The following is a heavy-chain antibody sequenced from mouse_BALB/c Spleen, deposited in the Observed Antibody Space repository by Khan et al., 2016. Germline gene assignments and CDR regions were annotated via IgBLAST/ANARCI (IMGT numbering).Heavy chain of an antibody. V-gene: IGHV1S137*01. Sequence: QVQLQQSGAELVRPGVSVKISCEGSGYTFTDYAMHWVKQSHAKNLEWIGVISTYSGDATYSQKFKGKATMTVDKSSSTAYMELARLTSEDSAISYYAREEAYDGYSLFAYWGQGTLVTGSA. CDR2: ISTYSGDA. CDR1: GYTFTDYA. CDR3: AREEAYDGYSLFAY. D-gene: IGHD2-3*01. J-gene: IGHJ3*01.